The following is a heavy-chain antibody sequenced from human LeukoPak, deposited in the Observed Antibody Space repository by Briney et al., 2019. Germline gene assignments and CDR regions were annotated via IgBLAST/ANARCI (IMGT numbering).Heavy chain of an antibody. V-gene: IGHV1-2*02. Sequence: ASVKVSCKASGYTFTSYDINWVRQAPGQGLEWMGWINPNSGVTSYAQKFQGRVTMTRDTSISTGYMELSSLRSDDTAVYYCTRGRATFKAASGTPWFDPWGQGTLVSVSS. J-gene: IGHJ5*02. CDR1: GYTFTSYD. CDR2: INPNSGVT. D-gene: IGHD6-13*01. CDR3: TRGRATFKAASGTPWFDP.